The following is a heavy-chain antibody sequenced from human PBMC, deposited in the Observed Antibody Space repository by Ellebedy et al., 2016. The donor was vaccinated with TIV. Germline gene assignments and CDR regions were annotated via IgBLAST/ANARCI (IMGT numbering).Heavy chain of an antibody. CDR3: AKALRGETIRAYYGGFDF. Sequence: GGSLRLSCAASGFTFAEYAMHWVRQAPGKGLEWVSGITWNSGTKGYADSVKGRFTISRDNAKNSLSLQMNSLRPEDTALYYCAKALRGETIRAYYGGFDFWGQGTLVTVSS. J-gene: IGHJ4*02. CDR2: ITWNSGTK. CDR1: GFTFAEYA. D-gene: IGHD1-26*01. V-gene: IGHV3-9*01.